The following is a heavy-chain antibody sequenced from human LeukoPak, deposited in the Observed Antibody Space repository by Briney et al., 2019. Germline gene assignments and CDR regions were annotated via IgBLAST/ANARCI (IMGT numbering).Heavy chain of an antibody. CDR2: ISFDGAYR. Sequence: GGSLRLSCAASGFTSSAIHWVRQSPGKGLEWLAIISFDGAYRYYADSVKGRFTISRDNAKNSLYLQMNSLRAEDTAVYYCARDSSRDLAFDVWGQGTMVTVSS. V-gene: IGHV3-30*04. J-gene: IGHJ3*01. CDR3: ARDSSRDLAFDV. CDR1: GFTSSA. D-gene: IGHD6-13*01.